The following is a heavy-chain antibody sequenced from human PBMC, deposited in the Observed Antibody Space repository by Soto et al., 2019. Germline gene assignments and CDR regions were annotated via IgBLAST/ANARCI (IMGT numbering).Heavy chain of an antibody. CDR1: GFTFSSYA. D-gene: IGHD6-13*01. CDR3: ANRAISYSSSRRSVDYFDY. Sequence: EVQLLESGGGLVQPGGSLRLSCAASGFTFSSYAMSWVRQAPGKGLEWVSAISGSGGSTYYADSVKGRFTISRDNSKNTLYLQMNSLRAEDTDVYYCANRAISYSSSRRSVDYFDYWGQGTLVTVSS. J-gene: IGHJ4*02. CDR2: ISGSGGST. V-gene: IGHV3-23*01.